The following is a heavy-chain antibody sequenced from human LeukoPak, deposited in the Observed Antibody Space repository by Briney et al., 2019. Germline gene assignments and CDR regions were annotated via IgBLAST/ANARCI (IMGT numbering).Heavy chain of an antibody. CDR2: ISSSSSYT. V-gene: IGHV3-11*05. CDR1: GFTFSDYY. J-gene: IGHJ5*02. Sequence: GGSLRLSCVASGFTFSDYYMSWIRQVPGKGLEWVSYISSSSSYTNYADSVKGRFTISRDNAKNSLYLQMNSLRAEDTAVYYCARDLRVNCSGGSCYDNWFDPWGQGTLVTVSS. D-gene: IGHD2-15*01. CDR3: ARDLRVNCSGGSCYDNWFDP.